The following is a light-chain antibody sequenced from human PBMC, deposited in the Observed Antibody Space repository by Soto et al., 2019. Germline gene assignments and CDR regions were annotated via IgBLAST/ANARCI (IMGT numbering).Light chain of an antibody. J-gene: IGKJ5*01. CDR2: DAS. Sequence: DIQMTQSPSTLSASVGDRVTITCRASQTIHSFLAWYQQKAGKAPKLLIYDASNLASGIPSRFSGSGSGTEFTLTISSLQSDDFAVYYCQQYNTWPITFGQGTRLEIK. CDR3: QQYNTWPIT. CDR1: QTIHSF. V-gene: IGKV1-5*01.